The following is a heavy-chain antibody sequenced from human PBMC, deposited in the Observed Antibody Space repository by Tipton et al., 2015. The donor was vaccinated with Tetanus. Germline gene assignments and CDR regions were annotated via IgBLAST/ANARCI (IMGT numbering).Heavy chain of an antibody. V-gene: IGHV4-39*02. CDR3: ARHLYGYWFDP. Sequence: GLVKPSETLSLTCAVSGVSISSSTYFWGWIRQPPGKGLKWIASIYFKGDTYYSPTLKSRVTIAVDTSQNVFSLSLTSVTAADTAVYYCARHLYGYWFDPWGPGTLVTVSA. CDR1: GVSISSSTYF. CDR2: IYFKGDT. J-gene: IGHJ5*02. D-gene: IGHD3-10*01.